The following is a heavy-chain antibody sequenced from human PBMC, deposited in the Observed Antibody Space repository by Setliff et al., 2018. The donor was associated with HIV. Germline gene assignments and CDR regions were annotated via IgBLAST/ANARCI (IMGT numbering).Heavy chain of an antibody. D-gene: IGHD6-13*01. CDR2: IFSNDEK. CDR1: GFSLSNARMG. V-gene: IGHV2-26*01. J-gene: IGHJ5*02. Sequence: SGPTLVNPTETLTLTCTVSGFSLSNARMGVSWIRQPPGRALEWLAHIFSNDEKSYSTSLKSRLTISKDTSKGQVVLTMTNMDPVDTATYYCARVLGRIAAAGTWFDPWGQGTLVTVSS. CDR3: ARVLGRIAAAGTWFDP.